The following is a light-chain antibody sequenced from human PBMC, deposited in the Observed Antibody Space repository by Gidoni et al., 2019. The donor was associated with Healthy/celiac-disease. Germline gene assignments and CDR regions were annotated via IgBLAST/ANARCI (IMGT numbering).Light chain of an antibody. Sequence: QSALTQPPSASGAPGQSVTISCTGTSSYVGGYKYVSWYQQHPGKAPKLMIYEVTKRPSVVPDRFSGSKSGNTASLTVSGLQAEDEADYYCSSYAGSNNLVFGGGTKLTVL. CDR2: EVT. CDR1: SSYVGGYKY. CDR3: SSYAGSNNLV. V-gene: IGLV2-8*01. J-gene: IGLJ3*02.